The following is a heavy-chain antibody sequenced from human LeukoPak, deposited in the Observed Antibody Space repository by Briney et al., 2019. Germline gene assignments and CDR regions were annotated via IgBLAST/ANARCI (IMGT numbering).Heavy chain of an antibody. D-gene: IGHD6-19*01. Sequence: PGGSLRLSCAASGFTFSSYGMHWVRQAPGKGLEWVAFISYDGSDKYYTDSVKGRFTISRNNAKNSLFVQMSNLRAEDTAVYYCARVPRSGGSIDYWGQGTLVTVSS. J-gene: IGHJ4*02. CDR2: ISYDGSDK. CDR3: ARVPRSGGSIDY. V-gene: IGHV3-30*03. CDR1: GFTFSSYG.